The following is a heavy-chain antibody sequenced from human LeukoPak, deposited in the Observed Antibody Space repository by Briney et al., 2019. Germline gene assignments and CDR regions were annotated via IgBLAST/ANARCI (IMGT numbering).Heavy chain of an antibody. Sequence: GGSVRLSCEASGFTFSNYGMNWVRQAPGKGLEWVSFTDTSGRYVYYGDSVKGRFTISRDNAKNLLFLQMNGLRAEDTALYYCARGRSITLLRGVAMSDGFDIWGQGAMVAVSS. CDR1: GFTFSNYG. CDR2: TDTSGRYV. J-gene: IGHJ3*02. V-gene: IGHV3-21*06. CDR3: ARGRSITLLRGVAMSDGFDI. D-gene: IGHD3-10*01.